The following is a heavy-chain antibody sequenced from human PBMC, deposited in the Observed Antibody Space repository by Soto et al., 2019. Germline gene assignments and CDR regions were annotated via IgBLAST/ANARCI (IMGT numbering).Heavy chain of an antibody. CDR3: AKSHTTSGWYVTTDY. CDR1: GFTFGDYA. D-gene: IGHD6-19*01. CDR2: ISWNSGSI. Sequence: GGSLRLSCAASGFTFGDYAMQWVRQAPGKGLEWVSAISWNSGSIDYADSVKGRFTISRDNAKNALYLQMNSLRAEDTALYYCAKSHTTSGWYVTTDYWGQGPRVTVSS. V-gene: IGHV3-9*01. J-gene: IGHJ4*02.